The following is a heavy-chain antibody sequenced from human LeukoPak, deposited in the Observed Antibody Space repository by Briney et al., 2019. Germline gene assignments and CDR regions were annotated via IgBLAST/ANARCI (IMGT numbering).Heavy chain of an antibody. CDR2: VSTNDGNT. V-gene: IGHV1-18*01. CDR3: ARVEPAAIPWFDP. D-gene: IGHD2-2*01. J-gene: IGHJ5*02. CDR1: GYTFTNYH. Sequence: GASVRISCKASGYTFTNYHIAWVRQAPGQGLEWMGWVSTNDGNTVYAQRLQGRVTMTTDTSTSVAYMELRSLTSDDTAVYYCARVEPAAIPWFDPWGQGTLVTVSS.